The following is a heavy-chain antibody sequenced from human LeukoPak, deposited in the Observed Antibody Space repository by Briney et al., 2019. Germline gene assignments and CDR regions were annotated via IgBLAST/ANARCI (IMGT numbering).Heavy chain of an antibody. V-gene: IGHV1-18*01. J-gene: IGHJ6*03. D-gene: IGHD2-2*01. CDR2: ISAYNGNT. Sequence: GASVKVSCKASGYTFTSYGISWVRQAPGQGLEWMGWISAYNGNTNYAQKLQGRVTMTTDTTTSTAYMELRSLRSDDTAVYYCATTPRAVQARLSNYYYMDVWGKGTTVTVSS. CDR1: GYTFTSYG. CDR3: ATTPRAVQARLSNYYYMDV.